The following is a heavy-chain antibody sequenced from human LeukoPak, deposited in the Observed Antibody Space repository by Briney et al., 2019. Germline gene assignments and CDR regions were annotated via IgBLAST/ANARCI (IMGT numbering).Heavy chain of an antibody. CDR1: GFTVSTYY. CDR3: ARESSGHDLDC. CDR2: IYSGGTT. J-gene: IGHJ4*02. Sequence: EGSLRLSCAASGFTVSTYYMNWVRQAPGKGLEWVSVIYSGGTTYYADSVKGRFTISRDSSKNTLYLQMSTLRAEDTAVYYCARESSGHDLDCWGQGTLVTVSS. D-gene: IGHD6-25*01. V-gene: IGHV3-53*01.